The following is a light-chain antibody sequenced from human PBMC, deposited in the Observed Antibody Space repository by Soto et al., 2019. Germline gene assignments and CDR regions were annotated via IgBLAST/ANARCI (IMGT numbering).Light chain of an antibody. CDR2: DVS. J-gene: IGLJ1*01. CDR3: DSYTSSTTLYV. V-gene: IGLV2-14*03. CDR1: SSDVGGYNY. Sequence: QSVLTQPASVSGSPGQSITISCTGTSSDVGGYNYVSWYQHHPGKAPKLLIYDVSIRPSGVSNRFSGSKSGNTASLTISGLQTEDEADYYCDSYTSSTTLYVFGTGTKVTVL.